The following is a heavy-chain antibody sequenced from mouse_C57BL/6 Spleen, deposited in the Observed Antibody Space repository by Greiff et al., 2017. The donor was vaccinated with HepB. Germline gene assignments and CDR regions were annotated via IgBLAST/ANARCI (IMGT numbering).Heavy chain of an antibody. CDR3: TRADGNFYYYAMDY. D-gene: IGHD2-1*01. CDR1: GYTFTSYW. V-gene: IGHV1-5*01. J-gene: IGHJ4*01. Sequence: EVQLQQSGTVLARPGASVKMSCKTSGYTFTSYWMHWVKQRPGQGLEWIGAIYPGNSDTSYNQKFKGKAKLTAVTSASTAYMELSSLTNEDSAVYYCTRADGNFYYYAMDYWGQGTSVTVSS. CDR2: IYPGNSDT.